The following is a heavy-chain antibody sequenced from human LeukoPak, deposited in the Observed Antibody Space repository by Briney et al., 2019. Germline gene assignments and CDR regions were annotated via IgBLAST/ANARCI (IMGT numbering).Heavy chain of an antibody. D-gene: IGHD2-2*01. V-gene: IGHV3-21*01. CDR1: GFTFSSYS. CDR3: ARADKFVVVPAAPYYYYYYMDV. CDR2: ISSSSSYI. J-gene: IGHJ6*03. Sequence: PGGSLRLSCAASGFTFSSYSMNWVRQAPGKGLEWVSSISSSSSYIYYADSVKGRFTISRDNAKNPLYLQMNSLRAEDTAVYYCARADKFVVVPAAPYYYYYYMDVWGKGTTVTVSS.